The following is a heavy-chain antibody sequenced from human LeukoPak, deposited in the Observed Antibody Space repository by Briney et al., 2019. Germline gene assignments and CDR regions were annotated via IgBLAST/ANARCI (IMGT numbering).Heavy chain of an antibody. CDR1: GFTFSSYA. CDR2: ISYDGSNK. Sequence: GRSLRLSRAASGFTFSSYAMHWVRQAPGKGLEWVAVISYDGSNKYYADSVKGRFTISRDNSKNTLYLQMNSLRAEDTAVYYCAKGRVGYFDWFGAFDIWGQGTMVTVSS. CDR3: AKGRVGYFDWFGAFDI. J-gene: IGHJ3*02. V-gene: IGHV3-30*01. D-gene: IGHD3-9*01.